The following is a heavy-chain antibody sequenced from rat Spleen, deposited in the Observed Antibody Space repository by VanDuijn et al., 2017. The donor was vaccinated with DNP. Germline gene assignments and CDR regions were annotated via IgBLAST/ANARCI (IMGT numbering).Heavy chain of an antibody. D-gene: IGHD2-5*01. J-gene: IGHJ1*01. CDR3: ARGDGTYYWSFDF. Sequence: EVQLQESGPGLVKPSQSLSLTCSVTGYSISSNYWGWIRKFPGNKLEWMGYINIAGSTNYNPSLRSRISITRDTSKNQFFLQLNSVTTEDTATYYCARGDGTYYWSFDFWGPGTMVTVSS. CDR1: GYSISSNY. V-gene: IGHV3-3*01. CDR2: INIAGST.